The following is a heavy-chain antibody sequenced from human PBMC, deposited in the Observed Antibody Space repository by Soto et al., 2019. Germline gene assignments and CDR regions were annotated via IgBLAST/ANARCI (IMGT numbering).Heavy chain of an antibody. CDR2: ISSNGGST. V-gene: IGHV3-64D*06. CDR3: VKDGRGLKYYDSRPGPYDY. J-gene: IGHJ4*02. Sequence: AGSLRLSCSASGFTFSSYAMHWVPQAPGKGLEYVSAISSNGGSTYYADSVKGRFTISRDNSKNTLYLQMSSLRAEDTAVYYCVKDGRGLKYYDSRPGPYDYWGQGTLVTVSS. D-gene: IGHD3-22*01. CDR1: GFTFSSYA.